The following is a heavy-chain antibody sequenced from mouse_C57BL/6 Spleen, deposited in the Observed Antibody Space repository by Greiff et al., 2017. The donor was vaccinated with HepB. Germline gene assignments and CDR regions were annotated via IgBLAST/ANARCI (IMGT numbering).Heavy chain of an antibody. Sequence: EVMLVESGGGLVQPGGSLSLSCAASGFTFTDYYMSWVRQPPGKALEWLGFIRNKANGYTTEYSASVKGRLTISRDNSTSILYLQVNALRAEDSATYYCARYDDGPFAFLGQGTLVTVSA. CDR2: IRNKANGYTT. V-gene: IGHV7-3*01. D-gene: IGHD2-3*01. CDR1: GFTFTDYY. CDR3: ARYDDGPFAF. J-gene: IGHJ3*01.